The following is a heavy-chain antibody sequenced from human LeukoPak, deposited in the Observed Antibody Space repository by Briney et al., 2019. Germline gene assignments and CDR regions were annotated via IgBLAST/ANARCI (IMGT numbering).Heavy chain of an antibody. J-gene: IGHJ4*02. CDR3: ARDRGRAAAGTGGFDY. D-gene: IGHD6-13*01. CDR2: VNPSGGST. V-gene: IGHV1-46*01. Sequence: ASVKVSCEASGYTFTSYYMHWVRQAPGQGHEWMGIVNPSGGSTSYAQKFQGRVTMTRDTSTSTVYMELSSLRSEDTAVYYCARDRGRAAAGTGGFDYWGQGTLVTVSS. CDR1: GYTFTSYY.